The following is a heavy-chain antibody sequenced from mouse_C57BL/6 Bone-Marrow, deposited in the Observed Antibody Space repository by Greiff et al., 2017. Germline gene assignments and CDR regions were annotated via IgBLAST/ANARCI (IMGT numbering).Heavy chain of an antibody. CDR3: ARGLGRAY. V-gene: IGHV1-81*01. CDR1: GYTFTSYG. CDR2: IYPRSGNT. Sequence: QVQLQQSGAELARPGASVKLSCKASGYTFTSYGISWVKQRPGQGLEWIGEIYPRSGNTYYNEKFKGKATLNADKSSSTEYMELRSLASEDSAVYFCARGLGRAYWGQGTLVTVSA. J-gene: IGHJ3*01. D-gene: IGHD4-1*01.